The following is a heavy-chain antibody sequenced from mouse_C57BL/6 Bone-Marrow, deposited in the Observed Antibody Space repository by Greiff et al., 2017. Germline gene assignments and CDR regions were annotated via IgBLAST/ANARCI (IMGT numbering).Heavy chain of an antibody. Sequence: EVLLVESGGGLVKPGGSLKLSCAASGFTFSSYAMSWVHQTPEQRLEWVATISAGGSYTYYPDNVKGRFTISRDNAKNNLYLQMSHLKSEDTAMYYCARGIVLRYYWGQGTLVTVSA. CDR2: ISAGGSYT. CDR3: ARGIVLRYY. CDR1: GFTFSSYA. V-gene: IGHV5-4*01. J-gene: IGHJ3*01. D-gene: IGHD1-1*01.